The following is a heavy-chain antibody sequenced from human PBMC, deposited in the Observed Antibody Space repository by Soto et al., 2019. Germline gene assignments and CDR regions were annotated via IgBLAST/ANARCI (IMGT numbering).Heavy chain of an antibody. J-gene: IGHJ3*02. CDR3: AKDSI. V-gene: IGHV3-30*18. CDR2: ISYDGSNK. Sequence: GGSLRLSCAASGFTFSSYGMHWVRQAPGKGLEWVAVISYDGSNKYYADSVKGRFTISRDNSKNTRYLQRNSLRAEDTAVYYCAKDSIGGQGTMVTVSS. CDR1: GFTFSSYG.